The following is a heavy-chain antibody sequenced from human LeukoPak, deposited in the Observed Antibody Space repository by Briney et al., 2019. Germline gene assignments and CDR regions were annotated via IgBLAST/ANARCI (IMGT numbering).Heavy chain of an antibody. J-gene: IGHJ4*02. CDR3: ARGNPHSGSFNFDY. Sequence: SETLSLTCAVYGGSFSGYYWSWIRHPPGKGLEWIGEINHSGSTNYNPSLKSRVTISVDTSKNQFSLKLSSVTAADTAVYYCARGNPHSGSFNFDYWGQGTLVTVSS. CDR1: GGSFSGYY. D-gene: IGHD1-26*01. CDR2: INHSGST. V-gene: IGHV4-34*01.